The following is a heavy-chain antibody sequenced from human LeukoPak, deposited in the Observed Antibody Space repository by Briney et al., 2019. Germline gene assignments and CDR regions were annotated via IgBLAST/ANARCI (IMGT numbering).Heavy chain of an antibody. V-gene: IGHV1-69*01. J-gene: IGHJ3*02. CDR3: ARETRSGSYWKAWRFDI. Sequence: SVKVSCKASGGTFSSYAISWVRQAPGQGLEWMGGIIPIFGTANYAQKFQGRVTITADESTSTAYMELSSLRSEDTAVDYCARETRSGSYWKAWRFDIWGQGTMVTVSS. CDR1: GGTFSSYA. CDR2: IIPIFGTA. D-gene: IGHD1-26*01.